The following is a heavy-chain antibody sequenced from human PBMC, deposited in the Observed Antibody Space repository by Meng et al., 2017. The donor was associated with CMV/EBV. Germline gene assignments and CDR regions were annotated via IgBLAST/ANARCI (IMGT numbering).Heavy chain of an antibody. CDR1: GGSISSYY. CDR3: AKWESGYKAFQY. J-gene: IGHJ1*01. D-gene: IGHD1-14*01. CDR2: ISYTGTT. Sequence: SETLSLTCTVSGGSISSYYCNWVRQPPGMGLEWIGYISYTGTTKYNPSLESRVTMLVDTSKNQFSLKLSPVTAADTAVYYCAKWESGYKAFQYWGQGTLVTVSS. V-gene: IGHV4-59*01.